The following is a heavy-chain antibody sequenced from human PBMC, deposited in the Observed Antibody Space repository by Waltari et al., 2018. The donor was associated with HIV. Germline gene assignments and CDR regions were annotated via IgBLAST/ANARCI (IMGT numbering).Heavy chain of an antibody. CDR2: IDVSSACI. Sequence: QVHLVESGGDLVKPGGFLRLSCVASGFTFRDYYMTWIRQAPGKRREGGSYIDVSSACINYGDSVQGRFTRSRDDAKKSLFLQMKSLGPEDTAVYYCARVARGRRQGTFDIWGQGTMVTVSS. CDR1: GFTFRDYY. D-gene: IGHD1-1*01. J-gene: IGHJ3*02. V-gene: IGHV3-11*05. CDR3: ARVARGRRQGTFDI.